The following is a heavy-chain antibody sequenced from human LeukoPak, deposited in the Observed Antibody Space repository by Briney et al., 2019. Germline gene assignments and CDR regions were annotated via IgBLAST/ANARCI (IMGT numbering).Heavy chain of an antibody. J-gene: IGHJ6*03. CDR2: IRTKAYGGTT. CDR3: TRDRMLWFGELFPMDV. CDR1: GFTFGDYA. D-gene: IGHD3-10*01. V-gene: IGHV3-49*04. Sequence: GGSLRLSCTASGFTFGDYAMSWVRQAPGQGLEWVGFIRTKAYGGTTEYDASVKGRFTISRDDSTSIAYLQLNSLKTEDTAVYYCTRDRMLWFGELFPMDVWGKGTTATISS.